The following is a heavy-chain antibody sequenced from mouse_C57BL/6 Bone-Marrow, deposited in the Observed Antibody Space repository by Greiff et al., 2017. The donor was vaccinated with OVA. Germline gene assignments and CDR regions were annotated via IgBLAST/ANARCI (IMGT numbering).Heavy chain of an antibody. J-gene: IGHJ4*01. CDR1: GYTFTSYW. V-gene: IGHV1-64*01. D-gene: IGHD1-1*01. CDR3: AGNYYGSSYEMDY. CDR2: IHPNSGST. Sequence: VQLQESGAELVKPGASVKLSCKASGYTFTSYWMHWVKQRPGQGLEWIGMIHPNSGSTNYNEKFKSKATLTVDKSSSTAYMQLSSLTSEDSAVYYCAGNYYGSSYEMDYWGQGTSVTVSS.